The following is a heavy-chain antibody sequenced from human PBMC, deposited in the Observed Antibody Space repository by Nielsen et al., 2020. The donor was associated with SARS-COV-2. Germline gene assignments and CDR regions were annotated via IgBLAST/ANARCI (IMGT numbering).Heavy chain of an antibody. D-gene: IGHD6-13*01. Sequence: WIRQPPGKGLEWVGFIRSKAYGGTTECAASVKGRFTISRDDSKSIAYLQMNSLKTEDTAVYYCTREGRQQLFYYYYYGMDVWGQGTTVTVSS. CDR3: TREGRQQLFYYYYYGMDV. J-gene: IGHJ6*02. V-gene: IGHV3-49*02. CDR2: IRSKAYGGTT.